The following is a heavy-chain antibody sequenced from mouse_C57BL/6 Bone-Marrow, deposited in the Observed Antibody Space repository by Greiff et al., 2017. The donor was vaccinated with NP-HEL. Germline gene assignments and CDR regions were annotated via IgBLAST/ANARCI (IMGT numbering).Heavy chain of an antibody. CDR2: IYPGDGDT. CDR3: ARRGLVDY. J-gene: IGHJ2*01. V-gene: IGHV1-82*01. D-gene: IGHD4-1*01. CDR1: GYAFSSSW. Sequence: QVQLKESGPELVKPGASVKISCKASGYAFSSSWMNWVKQRPGKGLEWIGRIYPGDGDTNYNGKFKGKATLTADKSSSTAYMQLSSLTSEDSAVYFCARRGLVDYWGQGTTLTVSS.